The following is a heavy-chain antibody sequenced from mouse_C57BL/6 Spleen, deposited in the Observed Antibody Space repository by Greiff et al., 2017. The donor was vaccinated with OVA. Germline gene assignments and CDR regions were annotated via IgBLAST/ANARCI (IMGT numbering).Heavy chain of an antibody. CDR2: INPNNGGT. Sequence: VQLQQSGPELVKPGASVKISCKASGYTFTDYYMNWVKQSHGKSLEWIGDINPNNGGTSYNQKFKGKATLTVDKSSSTAYMELRSLTSEDSAVYYCARKYYYGRYFDYWGQGTTLTVSS. J-gene: IGHJ2*01. V-gene: IGHV1-26*01. D-gene: IGHD1-1*01. CDR3: ARKYYYGRYFDY. CDR1: GYTFTDYY.